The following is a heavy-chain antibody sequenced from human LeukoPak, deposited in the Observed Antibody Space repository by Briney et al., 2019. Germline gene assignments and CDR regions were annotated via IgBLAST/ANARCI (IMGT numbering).Heavy chain of an antibody. CDR2: IIGSAART. D-gene: IGHD2-15*01. Sequence: GGSLRLSCVGSGFTFSTYAMNWVRQAPGKGLDWVSGIIGSAARTYYADSVKGRLTLSRDNSKNTLYLQMNSLRADDTAVYYCAKKRSSGGATQFDYWGQGTLVTVSS. J-gene: IGHJ4*02. V-gene: IGHV3-23*01. CDR3: AKKRSSGGATQFDY. CDR1: GFTFSTYA.